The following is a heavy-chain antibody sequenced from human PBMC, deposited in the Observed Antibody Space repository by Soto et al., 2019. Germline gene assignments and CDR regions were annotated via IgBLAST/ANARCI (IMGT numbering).Heavy chain of an antibody. CDR3: TRGPTGPEDY. Sequence: GGSLRLSCAASGFTFSNYSMNWVRQAPGKGLEWVSYISSSTIYYADSVKGRFTISRDNAKNTLYLQMNSLRAEDTAVYYCTRGPTGPEDYWGQGTLVTVSS. CDR2: ISSSTI. D-gene: IGHD1-1*01. J-gene: IGHJ4*02. CDR1: GFTFSNYS. V-gene: IGHV3-48*04.